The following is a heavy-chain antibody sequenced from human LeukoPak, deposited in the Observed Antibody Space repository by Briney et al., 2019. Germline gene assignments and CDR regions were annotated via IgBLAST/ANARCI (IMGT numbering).Heavy chain of an antibody. D-gene: IGHD3-9*01. CDR2: ISAYNGNT. CDR3: ARASGYFDEPAHHYLDS. V-gene: IGHV1-18*01. CDR1: GFTFRSYG. Sequence: GASVKVSCKTSGFTFRSYGITWVRQVRGQGLEWMGWISAYNGNTKYAQKFQGRITLTTDTPTSTAFMELRSLTSDDTAMYYCARASGYFDEPAHHYLDSWGQGSLVTVSS. J-gene: IGHJ4*02.